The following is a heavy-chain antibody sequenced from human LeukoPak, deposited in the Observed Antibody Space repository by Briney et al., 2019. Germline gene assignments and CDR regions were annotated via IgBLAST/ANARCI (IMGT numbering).Heavy chain of an antibody. CDR1: GFTFSSYS. CDR2: ISSSSSTI. CDR3: AKDFWSSYYLLSD. D-gene: IGHD3-3*01. J-gene: IGHJ4*02. V-gene: IGHV3-48*01. Sequence: GGSLRLSCAASGFTFSSYSMNWVRQAPGKGLEWVSYISSSSSTIYYADSVKGRFTISRDNAKNTLLLQMNSLRAEDTAIYYCAKDFWSSYYLLSDWGQGTLVTVSS.